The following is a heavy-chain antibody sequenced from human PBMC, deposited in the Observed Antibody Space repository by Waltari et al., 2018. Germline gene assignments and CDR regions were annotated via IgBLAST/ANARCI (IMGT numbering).Heavy chain of an antibody. D-gene: IGHD2-2*01. J-gene: IGHJ4*02. CDR1: GGTFSSYA. CDR3: ASPQAYCSSTSCYALYFDY. Sequence: QVQLVQSGAEVKKPGSSVKVSCKASGGTFSSYAISWVRQAPGHGIEWMGGIIPIFGTANYAQKFQGRVTITADKSTSTAYMELSSLRSEDTAVYYCASPQAYCSSTSCYALYFDYWGQGTLVTVSS. CDR2: IIPIFGTA. V-gene: IGHV1-69*14.